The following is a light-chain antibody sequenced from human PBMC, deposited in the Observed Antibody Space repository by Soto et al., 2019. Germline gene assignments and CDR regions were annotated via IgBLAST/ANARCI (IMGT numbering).Light chain of an antibody. CDR3: QQYEYFWT. J-gene: IGKJ1*01. CDR1: QNIARS. Sequence: DIQMTQSPSTLSASVGDRVTITCRASQNIARSLAWYQQKPGKAPKVLIYQASSLDSGVPSRFSGRGFGTEFTLSITPLQPDDSATYYCQQYEYFWTFGQGTKVDIK. CDR2: QAS. V-gene: IGKV1-5*03.